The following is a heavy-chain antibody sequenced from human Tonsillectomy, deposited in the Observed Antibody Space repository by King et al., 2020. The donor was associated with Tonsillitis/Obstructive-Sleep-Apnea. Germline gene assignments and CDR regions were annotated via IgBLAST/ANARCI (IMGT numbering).Heavy chain of an antibody. CDR1: GFTFSSYS. D-gene: IGHD6-13*01. V-gene: IGHV3-21*01. CDR3: ARELSAAGTNWFAP. Sequence: VQLVESGGGLVKPGGSLRLSCAASGFTFSSYSMNWVRQAPGKGLEWVSSISSSSSYMYYADSVKGRFTISRDNAKDSLFLQMNSLRVEDTAVYYCARELSAAGTNWFAPWGQGTLVTVSS. CDR2: ISSSSSYM. J-gene: IGHJ5*02.